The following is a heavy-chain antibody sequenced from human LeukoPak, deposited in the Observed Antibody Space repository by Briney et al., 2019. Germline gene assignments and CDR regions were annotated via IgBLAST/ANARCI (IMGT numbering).Heavy chain of an antibody. Sequence: PGGSLRLSCAVSGFTFNNAWMNWVRQAPGEGLEWVGRIKRKIEAEATDYAAPVKGRFTISRDDSKSTLYLQMNSLKSEDTAVYYCTTLSFVWFGDDYWGQGTLVTVS. CDR2: IKRKIEAEAT. CDR3: TTLSFVWFGDDY. CDR1: GFTFNNAW. V-gene: IGHV3-15*01. J-gene: IGHJ4*02. D-gene: IGHD3-10*01.